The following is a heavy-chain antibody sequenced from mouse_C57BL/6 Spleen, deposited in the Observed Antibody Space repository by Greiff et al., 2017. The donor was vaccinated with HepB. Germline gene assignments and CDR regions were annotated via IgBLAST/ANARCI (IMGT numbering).Heavy chain of an antibody. CDR3: ARRWGVEAWFAY. J-gene: IGHJ3*01. D-gene: IGHD1-1*02. Sequence: QVQLQQPGAELVKPGASVKLSCKASGYTFTSYWMHWVKQRPGQGLEWIGMIHPNSGSTNYNEKFKSKATLTVDKSSSSAYMQLSSLTSEDSAVYYCARRWGVEAWFAYWGQGTLVTVSA. CDR1: GYTFTSYW. V-gene: IGHV1-64*01. CDR2: IHPNSGST.